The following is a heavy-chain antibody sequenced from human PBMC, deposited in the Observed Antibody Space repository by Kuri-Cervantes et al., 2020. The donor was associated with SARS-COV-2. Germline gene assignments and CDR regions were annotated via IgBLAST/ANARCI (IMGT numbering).Heavy chain of an antibody. CDR2: IGTAGDT. CDR3: ARDIGMATNRGLDY. D-gene: IGHD5-24*01. Sequence: GGSLRLSCAASGFTFSSYDMHWVRQATGKGLEWVSAIGTAGDTYYPGSVKGRFTISRENAKNSLYLQMNSLRAEDTAVYYCARDIGMATNRGLDYWGQGTLVTVSS. CDR1: GFTFSSYD. J-gene: IGHJ4*02. V-gene: IGHV3-13*01.